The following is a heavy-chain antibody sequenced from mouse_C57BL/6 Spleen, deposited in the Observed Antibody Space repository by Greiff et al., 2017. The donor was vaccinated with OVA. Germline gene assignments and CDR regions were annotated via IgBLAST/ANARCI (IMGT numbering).Heavy chain of an antibody. CDR3: ARGDSNTGMDY. CDR1: GYAFSSSW. D-gene: IGHD2-5*01. V-gene: IGHV1-82*01. Sequence: VQLQQSGPELVKPGASVKISCKASGYAFSSSWMNWVKQRPGKGLEWIGRIYPGDGDTNYNGKFKGKATLTADKSSSTAYMQLSSLTSEDSAVYFCARGDSNTGMDYWGQGTSVTVSS. CDR2: IYPGDGDT. J-gene: IGHJ4*01.